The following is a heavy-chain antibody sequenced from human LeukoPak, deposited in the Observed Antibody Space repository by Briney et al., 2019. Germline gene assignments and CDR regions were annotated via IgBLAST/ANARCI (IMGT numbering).Heavy chain of an antibody. CDR3: AKGRVRGSPYYYGMDV. Sequence: GRSLRLSCAGSGFSFSIYGIYWVRQAPGKGLEWVAFISYDGDKTYYADSVKGRFTSSRDNPKNTVFLQIHSVRPEDTAVYYCAKGRVRGSPYYYGMDVWGQGTTVTVSS. J-gene: IGHJ6*02. D-gene: IGHD3-10*01. CDR2: ISYDGDKT. CDR1: GFSFSIYG. V-gene: IGHV3-30*18.